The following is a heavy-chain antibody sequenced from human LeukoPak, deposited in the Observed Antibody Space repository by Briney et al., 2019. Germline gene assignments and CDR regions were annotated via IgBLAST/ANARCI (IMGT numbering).Heavy chain of an antibody. CDR2: IWHDGSHK. V-gene: IGHV3-33*01. CDR1: GFAFNTYA. D-gene: IGHD3-10*01. CDR3: AREIFGSGSSPDY. J-gene: IGHJ4*02. Sequence: EGSLSLSCAASGFAFNTYAMHWVRQAPGKGLEWVTLIWHDGSHKFYIDSVRGRFTISRDNSRNTVYLQMNGLRAEDTAVYYCAREIFGSGSSPDYWGQGTLVTVSS.